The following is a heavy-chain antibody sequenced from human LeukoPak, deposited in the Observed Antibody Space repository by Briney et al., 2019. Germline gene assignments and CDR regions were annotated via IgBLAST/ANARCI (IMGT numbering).Heavy chain of an antibody. CDR1: GGSIISSSYY. Sequence: SETLSLTCTVSGGSIISSSYYWGWIRQHPGKGLEWIGYIYYSGSTYYNPSLKSRVTISVDTSKNQFSLKLSSVTAADTAVYYCARTYSNAFDPWGQGTLVTVSS. V-gene: IGHV4-31*03. D-gene: IGHD2/OR15-2a*01. CDR2: IYYSGST. J-gene: IGHJ5*02. CDR3: ARTYSNAFDP.